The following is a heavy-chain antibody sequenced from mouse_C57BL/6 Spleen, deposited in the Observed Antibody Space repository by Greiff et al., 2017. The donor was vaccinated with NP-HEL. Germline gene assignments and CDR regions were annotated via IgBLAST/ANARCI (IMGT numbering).Heavy chain of an antibody. CDR1: GYAFTNYL. CDR3: ARSDYYG. J-gene: IGHJ3*01. V-gene: IGHV1-54*01. D-gene: IGHD1-1*01. Sequence: VQLQQSGAELVRPGTSVKVSCKASGYAFTNYLIEWVKQRPGQGLEWIGVINPGSGGTYYNEKFKGKATLTADKSSSTAYMQLSSLTSEDSAVYFCARSDYYGWGQGTLVTVSA. CDR2: INPGSGGT.